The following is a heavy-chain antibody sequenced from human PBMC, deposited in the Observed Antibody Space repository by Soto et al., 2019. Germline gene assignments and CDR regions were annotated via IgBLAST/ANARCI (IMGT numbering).Heavy chain of an antibody. CDR3: ARDMEQQIAYYYYGMDV. CDR2: IIPIFGTA. V-gene: IGHV1-69*13. CDR1: GGTFSSYA. J-gene: IGHJ6*02. D-gene: IGHD6-13*01. Sequence: AVKVSCKASGGTFSSYAISWVRQAPGQGLEWMGGIIPIFGTANYAQKFQGRVTITADESTSTAYMELSSLRSEDTAVYYCARDMEQQIAYYYYGMDVWGQGTTVTVYS.